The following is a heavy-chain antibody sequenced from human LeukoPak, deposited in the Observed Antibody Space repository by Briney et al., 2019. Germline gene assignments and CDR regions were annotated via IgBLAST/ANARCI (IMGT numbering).Heavy chain of an antibody. D-gene: IGHD3-22*01. CDR2: IYTSGST. J-gene: IGHJ2*01. Sequence: PSETLSLTCTVSGGSISSYYWSWIRQPPGKGLEWIGRIYTSGSTNYNPSLKSRVTMSVDTSKNQFSLKLSSVTAADTAVYYCARDRDYYDSSGYYWYFELWGRGTLVTVSS. CDR3: ARDRDYYDSSGYYWYFEL. V-gene: IGHV4-4*07. CDR1: GGSISSYY.